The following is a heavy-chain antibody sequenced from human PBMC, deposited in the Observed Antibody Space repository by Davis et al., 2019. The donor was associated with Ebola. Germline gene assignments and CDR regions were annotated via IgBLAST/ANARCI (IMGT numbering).Heavy chain of an antibody. CDR2: INPNNGGT. V-gene: IGHV1-2*06. D-gene: IGHD2-21*01. J-gene: IGHJ4*02. CDR1: GYTFTSYG. Sequence: AASVKVSCKASGYTFTSYGITWVRQAPGQGPEWMGRINPNNGGTNYAQKFQGRVTMTRDTSISTACMELSRLRSDDTAVYYCARGGVAYSDLDYWGQGTLVAVSS. CDR3: ARGGVAYSDLDY.